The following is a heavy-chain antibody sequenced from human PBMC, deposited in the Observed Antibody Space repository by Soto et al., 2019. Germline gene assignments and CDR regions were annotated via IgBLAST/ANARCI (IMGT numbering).Heavy chain of an antibody. CDR3: ARGFRVVGTTKTGYQFDS. V-gene: IGHV6-1*01. J-gene: IGHJ4*02. CDR2: KYHRSKWYS. D-gene: IGHD1-26*01. CDR1: GDSVFSNSAA. Sequence: PSQTLSLTCAISGDSVFSNSAAWNWIRQSPSRGLEWLGRKYHRSKWYSDYALSMKGRIIINSDTAKNQFSLHLNSVTPDDTAVYYFARGFRVVGTTKTGYQFDSWGQGTLLTVSS.